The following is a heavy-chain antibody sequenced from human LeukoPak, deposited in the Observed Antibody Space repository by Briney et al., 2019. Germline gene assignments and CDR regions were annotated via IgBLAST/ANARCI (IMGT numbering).Heavy chain of an antibody. CDR3: ARDRLLYYYDSGPTRHFQH. Sequence: GGSLRLSCAASGFTFSSYWMSWVRQAPGKGLEWVANIKQDGSEKYYVDSVKGRFTISRDNAKNSLYLQMSSLRADDTAVYYCARDRLLYYYDSGPTRHFQHWGQGTLVTV. J-gene: IGHJ1*01. D-gene: IGHD3-22*01. V-gene: IGHV3-7*01. CDR1: GFTFSSYW. CDR2: IKQDGSEK.